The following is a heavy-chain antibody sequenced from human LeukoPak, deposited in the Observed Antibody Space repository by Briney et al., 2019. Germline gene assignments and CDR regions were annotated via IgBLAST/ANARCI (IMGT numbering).Heavy chain of an antibody. J-gene: IGHJ5*02. CDR1: GGSISSYY. D-gene: IGHD3-22*01. Sequence: PSETLSLTCTVSGGSISSYYWSWIRQPPGKGLEWIGYIYYRGSTNYNSSLKSRVTISVDTSKNQFSLKLSSVTAADTAVYYCARSLLDYYDSSGPNWFDPWGQGTLVTVSS. CDR3: ARSLLDYYDSSGPNWFDP. V-gene: IGHV4-59*01. CDR2: IYYRGST.